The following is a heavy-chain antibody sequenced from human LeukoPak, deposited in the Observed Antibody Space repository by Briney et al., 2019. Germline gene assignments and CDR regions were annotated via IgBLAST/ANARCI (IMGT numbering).Heavy chain of an antibody. CDR2: ISYDGSNK. D-gene: IGHD2-2*01. CDR1: GFTFSSYA. V-gene: IGHV3-30-3*01. CDR3: AKEISQHQRIPTAPIDY. Sequence: GGSLRLSCAASGFTFSSYAMHWVRQAPGKGLEWVAVISYDGSNKYYADSVKGRFTISRDNSKNTLYLQMNSLRAEDTAVHYCAKEISQHQRIPTAPIDYWGQGTLVTVSS. J-gene: IGHJ4*02.